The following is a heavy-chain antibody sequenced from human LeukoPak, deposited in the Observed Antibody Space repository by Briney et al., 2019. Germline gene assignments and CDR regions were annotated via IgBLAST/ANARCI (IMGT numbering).Heavy chain of an antibody. CDR1: GFTFSSYE. D-gene: IGHD4-17*01. V-gene: IGHV3-48*03. J-gene: IGHJ4*02. Sequence: GGSLRLSCAASGFTFSSYEMNWVRQAPGKGLEWVSYISRSGISIYYADSVKGRFTISRDNAKNSLYLQMNSLRAEDTAVYYCARDTGYFDYWGQGTLVTVSS. CDR3: ARDTGYFDY. CDR2: ISRSGISI.